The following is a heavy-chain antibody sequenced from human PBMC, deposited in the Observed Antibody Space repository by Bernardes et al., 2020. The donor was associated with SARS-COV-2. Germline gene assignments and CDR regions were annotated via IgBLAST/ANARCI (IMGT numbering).Heavy chain of an antibody. CDR3: ARVVSGPHVGADAFAV. J-gene: IGHJ3*01. Sequence: VGPLLPSCAASGFTFRNSAMSWFRQTPGPGLAWISAVNSAGTTYYADSVRGRFTAARDNSKNTLYLQMSSLRSEDTAVYYCARVVSGPHVGADAFAVWGRGTTVTVSS. D-gene: IGHD2-21*02. V-gene: IGHV3-23*01. CDR2: VNSAGTT. CDR1: GFTFRNSA.